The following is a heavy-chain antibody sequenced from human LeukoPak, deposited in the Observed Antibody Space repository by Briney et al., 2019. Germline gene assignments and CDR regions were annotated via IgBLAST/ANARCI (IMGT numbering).Heavy chain of an antibody. V-gene: IGHV4-39*01. D-gene: IGHD3-22*01. J-gene: IGHJ3*02. Sequence: SETLSLTCTVSGGSSSDTTYYGAWIRQPPGKGLEWIGSIYFSETKYNPSLKSRITMSGDTSKKQFSLKLSSVTAADTAVYYCASPSKLVISRGGFDMWGQGTMVTVSA. CDR1: GGSSSDTTYY. CDR2: IYFSET. CDR3: ASPSKLVISRGGFDM.